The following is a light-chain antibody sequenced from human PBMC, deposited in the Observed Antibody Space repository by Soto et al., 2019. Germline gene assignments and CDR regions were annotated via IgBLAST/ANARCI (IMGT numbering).Light chain of an antibody. V-gene: IGKV3-11*01. J-gene: IGKJ4*01. CDR2: GAS. CDR3: QQRSDWPPLT. Sequence: EVVLPQSPATLSLSPGESATFSCRASQNVNNFLAWYQQKPGQAPRLLIYGASTRVTGIPARFSGSGSGTEFTLTISSLQSEDFAVYYCQQRSDWPPLTVGRGTKVDIK. CDR1: QNVNNF.